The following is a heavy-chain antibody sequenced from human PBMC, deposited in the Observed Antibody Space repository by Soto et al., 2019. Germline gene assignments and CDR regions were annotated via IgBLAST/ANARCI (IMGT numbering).Heavy chain of an antibody. V-gene: IGHV3-74*01. J-gene: IGHJ4*02. CDR2: INSDGSTT. Sequence: EVQLVESGGGLVQPGGSLRLSCAASGFTFSNYWMHWVRQAPGKGLVWVSRINSDGSTTTYADSVKGRFTISRDNAKNTLYLQMNNLRAEDTAVYYCARDWSSSWYYLDYWGQGTLVTVSS. CDR1: GFTFSNYW. D-gene: IGHD6-13*01. CDR3: ARDWSSSWYYLDY.